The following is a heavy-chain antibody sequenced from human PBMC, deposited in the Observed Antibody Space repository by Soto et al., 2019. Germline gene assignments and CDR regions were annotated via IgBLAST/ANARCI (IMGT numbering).Heavy chain of an antibody. Sequence: GGSLGLSFAASGFIFSDHNMHWVRQAPGKGLEWVAVISYDGTNKYYADSVKGRFTISRDNSGNTLSLQMNSLGAGDTAVYYCAKDRSNSWSFDYWGQGTLVTVSS. J-gene: IGHJ4*02. D-gene: IGHD6-13*01. CDR1: GFIFSDHN. V-gene: IGHV3-30*18. CDR2: ISYDGTNK. CDR3: AKDRSNSWSFDY.